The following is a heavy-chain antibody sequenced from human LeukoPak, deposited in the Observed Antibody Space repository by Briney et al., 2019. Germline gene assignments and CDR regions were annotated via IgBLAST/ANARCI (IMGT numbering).Heavy chain of an antibody. CDR3: AGTYDFWSGCSV. CDR2: FDPEDGET. Sequence: ASVKVSCKVSGYTLTELSMHWVRQAPGKGLEWMGGFDPEDGETIYAQKYQGRVTMTEDTSTDTAYMELSSLRSEDTAVYYCAGTYDFWSGCSVWGQGTLVTVSS. J-gene: IGHJ4*02. V-gene: IGHV1-24*01. CDR1: GYTLTELS. D-gene: IGHD3-3*01.